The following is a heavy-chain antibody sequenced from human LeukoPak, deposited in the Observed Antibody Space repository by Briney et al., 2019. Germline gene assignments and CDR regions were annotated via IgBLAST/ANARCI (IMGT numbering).Heavy chain of an antibody. V-gene: IGHV3-21*01. Sequence: GGSLRLSCAASGFTFSSYSMNWVRQAPGKGLEWVSSISSSSSYIYYADSVEGRFTISRDNAKNSLYLQMNSLRAEDTAVYYCAREVVTAIRYFDYWGQGTLVTVSS. CDR2: ISSSSSYI. CDR3: AREVVTAIRYFDY. CDR1: GFTFSSYS. J-gene: IGHJ4*02. D-gene: IGHD2-21*02.